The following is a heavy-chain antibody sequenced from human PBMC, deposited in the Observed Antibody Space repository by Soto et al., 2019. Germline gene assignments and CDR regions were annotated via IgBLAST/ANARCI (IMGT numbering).Heavy chain of an antibody. D-gene: IGHD2-15*01. J-gene: IGHJ5*02. CDR2: ISAYNGNT. Sequence: GASVKVSCKASGYTFTIYDISCVRQAPGQGLEWMGWISAYNGNTNYAQKLQGRVTMTTDTSTSTAYMELRSLRSDDTAVYYCARDVLRSQYCSGGSCYAGRFDPWGQGTLVTVSS. CDR1: GYTFTIYD. V-gene: IGHV1-18*04. CDR3: ARDVLRSQYCSGGSCYAGRFDP.